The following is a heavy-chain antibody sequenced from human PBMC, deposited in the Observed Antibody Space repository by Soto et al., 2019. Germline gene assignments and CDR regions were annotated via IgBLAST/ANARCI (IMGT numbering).Heavy chain of an antibody. CDR3: ARVAIAARPSWFDP. CDR1: GGSINAFF. J-gene: IGHJ5*02. Sequence: SETLSLTCTVSGGSINAFFWSWVRQPPGKGLESIGYIFYSGSTNYNPSLKSRVTISLDTSKTQFSLNLTSVTAADTAVYYCARVAIAARPSWFDPWGQGTLVTVSS. D-gene: IGHD6-6*01. V-gene: IGHV4-59*01. CDR2: IFYSGST.